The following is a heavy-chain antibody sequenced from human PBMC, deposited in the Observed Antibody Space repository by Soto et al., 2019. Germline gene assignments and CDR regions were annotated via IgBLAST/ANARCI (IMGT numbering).Heavy chain of an antibody. V-gene: IGHV6-1*01. CDR3: AKGGIGSASHIYYYYYGMDV. CDR2: TYYRSKWYT. CDR1: GDSVSSNSPA. D-gene: IGHD3-10*01. J-gene: IGHJ6*02. Sequence: SQSLSLTCAISGDSVSSNSPACNWIRQSPSRGLEWLGRTYYRSKWYTDYAVSVKSRLTINPDTSKNQFSLQLNSVTPEDTAVYYCAKGGIGSASHIYYYYYGMDVWGQGTTVTVS.